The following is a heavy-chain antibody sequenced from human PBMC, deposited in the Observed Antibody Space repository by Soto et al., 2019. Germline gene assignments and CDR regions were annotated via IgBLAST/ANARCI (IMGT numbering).Heavy chain of an antibody. J-gene: IGHJ5*02. Sequence: QVQLQESGPGLVKPSQTLSLICSVSGGSINSGAYYWGWIRQHPGKGLEWIGYISYTGRTYSNPSLQSRVTIALDMSESQFSLKLTSVTAADTAVYFCARVSATGTRWIDPWGQGTLVTVSP. D-gene: IGHD6-13*01. CDR1: GGSINSGAYY. CDR2: ISYTGRT. V-gene: IGHV4-31*03. CDR3: ARVSATGTRWIDP.